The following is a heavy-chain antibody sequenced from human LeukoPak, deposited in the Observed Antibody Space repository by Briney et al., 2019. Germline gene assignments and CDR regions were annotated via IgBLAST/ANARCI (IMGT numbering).Heavy chain of an antibody. CDR1: GGSISSYY. Sequence: PSETLSLTCTVSGGSISSYYWSWIRQPPGKGLEWIGYIYYRGSTNYNPSLKSRVTISVDTSKNQFSLKLSSVTAADTAVYYCARDGASWLTGGFDYWGQGTLVTVSS. D-gene: IGHD1-20*01. V-gene: IGHV4-59*01. CDR3: ARDGASWLTGGFDY. J-gene: IGHJ4*02. CDR2: IYYRGST.